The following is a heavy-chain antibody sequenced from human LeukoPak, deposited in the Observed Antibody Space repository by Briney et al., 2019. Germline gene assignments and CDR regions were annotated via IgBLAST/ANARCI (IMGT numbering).Heavy chain of an antibody. Sequence: GGSLRLSCVASGFTFSNYWMLWVRQAPGKGLMWVSLISTDGKSTRYAESVKGRFTISRDNAKNALYLQMNSLRAEDTALYYCAKDIGSSGWYDPGAFDIWGQGTMVTVSS. V-gene: IGHV3-74*01. CDR3: AKDIGSSGWYDPGAFDI. D-gene: IGHD6-19*01. CDR2: ISTDGKST. J-gene: IGHJ3*02. CDR1: GFTFSNYW.